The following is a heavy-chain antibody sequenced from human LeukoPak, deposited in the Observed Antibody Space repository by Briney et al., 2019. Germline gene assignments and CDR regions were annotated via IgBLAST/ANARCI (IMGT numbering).Heavy chain of an antibody. J-gene: IGHJ4*02. CDR1: GGSISSGGYS. Sequence: SQTLSLTCAVSGGSISSGGYSWSWIRQPPGKGLEWIGEINHSGSTNYNPSPKSRVTISVDTSKNQFSLKLSSVTAADTAVYYCARGGIFGVVKKIKNYFDYWGQGTLVTVSS. CDR3: ARGGIFGVVKKIKNYFDY. CDR2: INHSGST. V-gene: IGHV4-30-2*01. D-gene: IGHD3-3*01.